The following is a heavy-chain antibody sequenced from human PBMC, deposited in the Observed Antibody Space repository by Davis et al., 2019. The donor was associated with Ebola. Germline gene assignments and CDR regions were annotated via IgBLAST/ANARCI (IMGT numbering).Heavy chain of an antibody. CDR1: GGTFSSYA. CDR2: IIPIFGTA. D-gene: IGHD6-13*01. V-gene: IGHV1-69*13. CDR3: AAVPLYSSSWYGYYGMDV. J-gene: IGHJ6*02. Sequence: AASVKVSCKASGGTFSSYAISWVRQAPGQGLEWMGGIIPIFGTANYAQKFQGRVTITADGSTSTAYMELSSLRSEDTAVYYCAAVPLYSSSWYGYYGMDVWGQGTTVTVSS.